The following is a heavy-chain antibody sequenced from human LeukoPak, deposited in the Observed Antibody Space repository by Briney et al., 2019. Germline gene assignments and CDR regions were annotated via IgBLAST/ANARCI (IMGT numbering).Heavy chain of an antibody. CDR2: IFYNGTT. CDR1: GGSIISYGYY. D-gene: IGHD5-18*01. V-gene: IGHV4-31*03. CDR3: ARDRMDTALAFFFDY. J-gene: IGHJ4*02. Sequence: PSETLSLTCSVSGGSIISYGYYWTWIRQYPGKGLEWIGNIFYNGTTYYNPSFKGRVTVSVDTSKNQFSLNLNSLTAADTAVYYCARDRMDTALAFFFDYWGQGTLVTVSS.